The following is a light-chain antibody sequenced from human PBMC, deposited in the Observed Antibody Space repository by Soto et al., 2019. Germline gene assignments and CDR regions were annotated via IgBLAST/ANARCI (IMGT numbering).Light chain of an antibody. CDR2: DVI. V-gene: IGLV2-14*01. CDR3: NSYRDISTYV. CDR1: SSDVGGYN. J-gene: IGLJ1*01. Sequence: QSVLTQPASVSGSPGQSITLSCTGTSSDVGGYNVSWFQQHPGEAPKLIIYDVINRPSGVSNRFSGSKSGNTASLTISGLQAEDEADYYCNSYRDISTYVFGTGTKVTVL.